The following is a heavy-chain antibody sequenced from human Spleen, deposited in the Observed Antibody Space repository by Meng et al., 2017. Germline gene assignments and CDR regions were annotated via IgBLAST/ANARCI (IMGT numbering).Heavy chain of an antibody. J-gene: IGHJ4*02. Sequence: EVQLVESGGGLVKPGGSLRLSCAASGFIVSSDYMSWVRQAPGKGLEWVSVIYSGGSTYYADSLKGRFTLSRDSSKNSVYLQMNSLRAEDTAVYYCARGLQSGTGYWGQGTLVTVSS. D-gene: IGHD2-21*02. V-gene: IGHV3-66*02. CDR2: IYSGGST. CDR1: GFIVSSDY. CDR3: ARGLQSGTGY.